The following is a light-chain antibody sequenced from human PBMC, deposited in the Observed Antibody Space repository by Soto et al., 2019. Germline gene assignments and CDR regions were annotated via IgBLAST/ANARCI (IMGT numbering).Light chain of an antibody. CDR3: SSYTSSSTLYV. V-gene: IGLV2-14*01. CDR1: SSDVGAYNY. J-gene: IGLJ1*01. Sequence: QSALTQPASVSGSPGQSITISCAGASSDVGAYNYVSWYQQYPGKAPKLIIYDVSNRPSGVSNRFSGSKSGNTASLTISGLHAEDEADYHCSSYTSSSTLYVFGTGTKLTVL. CDR2: DVS.